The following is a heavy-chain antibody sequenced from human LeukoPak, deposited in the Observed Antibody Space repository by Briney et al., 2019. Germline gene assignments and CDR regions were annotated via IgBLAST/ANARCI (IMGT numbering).Heavy chain of an antibody. D-gene: IGHD6-19*01. V-gene: IGHV3-33*08. CDR1: GFTFSSYG. Sequence: QPGGSLRLSCAASGFTFSSYGMHWVRQAPGKGLEWVAVIWYDGSNKYYADSVKGRFTISRDNSKNTLYLQMNSLRAEDTAVYYCARDRAEYSSGRQNWFDPWGQGTLVTVSS. CDR2: IWYDGSNK. J-gene: IGHJ5*02. CDR3: ARDRAEYSSGRQNWFDP.